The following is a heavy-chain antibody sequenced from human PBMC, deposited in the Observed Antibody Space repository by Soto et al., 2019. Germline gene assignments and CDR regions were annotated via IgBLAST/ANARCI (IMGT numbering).Heavy chain of an antibody. CDR3: ARDVVVGATNWFDP. V-gene: IGHV1-18*01. D-gene: IGHD1-26*01. CDR2: ISAYNGNT. CDR1: GYTFTSYG. Sequence: ASVNVSFKDSGYTFTSYGISWVRPAPGQGLEWMGWISAYNGNTNYAQKLQGRVTMTTDTSTSTAYMELRSLRSDDTAVYYCARDVVVGATNWFDPWGQGTLVTVSS. J-gene: IGHJ5*02.